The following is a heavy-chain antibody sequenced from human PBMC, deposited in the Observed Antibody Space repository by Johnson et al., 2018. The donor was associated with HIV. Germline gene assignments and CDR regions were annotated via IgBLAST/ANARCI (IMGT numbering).Heavy chain of an antibody. J-gene: IGHJ3*01. Sequence: VQLVESGGGLVKPGGSLRLSCAASGFSFSDYYLSWFRQAPGKGLEWVSYISSTATNIDYADSVKGRFTISRDNAKNSLYLQMNSLRADDTAVYYCARERATLFFRASGAAFNVWGQGTMVTVSS. CDR3: ARERATLFFRASGAAFNV. CDR2: ISSTATNI. V-gene: IGHV3-11*04. D-gene: IGHD2-8*02. CDR1: GFSFSDYY.